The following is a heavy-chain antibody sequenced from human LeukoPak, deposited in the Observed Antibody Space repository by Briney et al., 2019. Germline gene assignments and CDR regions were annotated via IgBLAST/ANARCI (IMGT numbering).Heavy chain of an antibody. V-gene: IGHV1-18*01. Sequence: ASVKVSCKASGGTFSSYAISWVRQAPGQGLEWMGWISGYNGDTNYAQKFQDRVTMTKDTSTTTVYMELRSLRSDDTAVYYCARWQVLHYFDYWGQGTLVTVSS. CDR1: GGTFSSYA. J-gene: IGHJ4*02. CDR2: ISGYNGDT. CDR3: ARWQVLHYFDY. D-gene: IGHD1-26*01.